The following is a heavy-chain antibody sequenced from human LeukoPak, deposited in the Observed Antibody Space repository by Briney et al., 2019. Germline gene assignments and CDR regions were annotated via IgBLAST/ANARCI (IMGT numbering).Heavy chain of an antibody. D-gene: IGHD5-12*01. CDR3: AKDAIVATILNYYYYYMDV. CDR1: GFTFSNYW. V-gene: IGHV3-30*02. J-gene: IGHJ6*03. CDR2: IRYDGSNK. Sequence: PGGSLRLSCAASGFTFSNYWMTWVRQAPGKGLEWVAFIRYDGSNKYYADSVKGRFTISRDNSKNTLYLQMNSLRAEDTAVYYCAKDAIVATILNYYYYYMDVWGKGTTVTVSS.